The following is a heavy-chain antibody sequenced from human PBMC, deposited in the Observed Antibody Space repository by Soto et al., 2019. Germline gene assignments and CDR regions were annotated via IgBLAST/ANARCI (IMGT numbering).Heavy chain of an antibody. CDR3: ARANYYYDSSGPLYYFDY. CDR2: IYYSGST. D-gene: IGHD3-22*01. J-gene: IGHJ4*02. V-gene: IGHV4-30-4*01. Sequence: SETLSLTCTVSGGSISSGDYYWSWIRQPPGKGLEWIGYIYYSGSTYYNPSLKSRVTISVDTSKNQFSLKLSSVTAADTAVYYCARANYYYDSSGPLYYFDYWGQGTLVTVYS. CDR1: GGSISSGDYY.